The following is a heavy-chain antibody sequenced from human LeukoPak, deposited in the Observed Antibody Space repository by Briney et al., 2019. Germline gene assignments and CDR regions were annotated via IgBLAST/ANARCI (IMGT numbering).Heavy chain of an antibody. CDR1: GFTFSNAW. D-gene: IGHD1-26*01. CDR2: IKSKTDGGTT. CDR3: TTDLTWVGALFSDY. J-gene: IGHJ4*02. V-gene: IGHV3-15*01. Sequence: GGSLRLSCAASGFTFSNAWMSWVRQAPGKGLEWVGRIKSKTDGGTTDYAAPVKGRFTISRDDSKNTLYLQMNSLKTEDTAVYYCTTDLTWVGALFSDYWGQGTLVTVSS.